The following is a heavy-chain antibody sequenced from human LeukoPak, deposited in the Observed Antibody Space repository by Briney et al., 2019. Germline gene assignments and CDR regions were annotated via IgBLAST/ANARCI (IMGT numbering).Heavy chain of an antibody. CDR1: GGSISRSTYY. Sequence: SETLSLTCTVSGGSISRSTYYWGWIRQSPGKGLEWIGTIYYSGSTNYNPSLKSRVTISVDTSKNQFSLKLSSVTAADTAVYYCARDGVPYDSKENWFDPWGQGTLVTVSS. V-gene: IGHV4-39*07. J-gene: IGHJ5*02. D-gene: IGHD3-22*01. CDR3: ARDGVPYDSKENWFDP. CDR2: IYYSGST.